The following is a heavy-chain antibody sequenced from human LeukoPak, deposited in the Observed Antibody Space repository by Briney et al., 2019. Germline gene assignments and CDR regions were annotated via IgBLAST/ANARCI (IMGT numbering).Heavy chain of an antibody. D-gene: IGHD1-1*01. CDR3: ARDGAGTTLVGWFDP. Sequence: GGSLRLSCSVSGFTFSSYAMHWVRQAPGKGLEYVSAISSNGGSTYYAESVKGRFTISRDNSKNTLYLQMSSLRAEDTAVYYCARDGAGTTLVGWFDPWGQGTLVTVSS. V-gene: IGHV3-64D*06. CDR1: GFTFSSYA. CDR2: ISSNGGST. J-gene: IGHJ5*02.